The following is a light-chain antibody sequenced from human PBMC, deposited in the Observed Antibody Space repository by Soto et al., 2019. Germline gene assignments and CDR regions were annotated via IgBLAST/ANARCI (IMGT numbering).Light chain of an antibody. CDR1: QSVGRDY. V-gene: IGKV3-20*01. CDR3: QQYDKSPIT. CDR2: GAS. Sequence: EFVLTQSPDTLSVSPGDRATLSCRASQSVGRDYLAWYQQKPGQAPRLLIHGASNRATGIPDRFSGSGSGTVFTLSISRLEPEDFAVYYCQQYDKSPITFGQGTRLEIK. J-gene: IGKJ5*01.